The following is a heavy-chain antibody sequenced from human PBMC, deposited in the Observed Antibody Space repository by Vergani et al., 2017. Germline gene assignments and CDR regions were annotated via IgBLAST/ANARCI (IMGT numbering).Heavy chain of an antibody. V-gene: IGHV4-59*01. Sequence: QLQLQESGPGLLKPSGTLSLTCTVSGGSISVYYWSWIRQPPGKGLDGIGYIYYSGSTNYNPALKSRVTISVDTSKNQFSLKLSSVTAADTAVYYCARSRVGVAIPHLFDYWGQGTLVTVSS. CDR1: GGSISVYY. J-gene: IGHJ4*02. CDR2: IYYSGST. D-gene: IGHD3-3*01. CDR3: ARSRVGVAIPHLFDY.